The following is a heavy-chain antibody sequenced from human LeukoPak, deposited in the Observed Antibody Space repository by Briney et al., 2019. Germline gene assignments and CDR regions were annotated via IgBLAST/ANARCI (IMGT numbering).Heavy chain of an antibody. CDR2: IYYSGTA. CDR3: VRMSYNENSGYSPFDS. CDR1: NDSISSTISF. J-gene: IGHJ4*02. D-gene: IGHD3-22*01. V-gene: IGHV4-39*01. Sequence: PSETLSLTCTVSNDSISSTISFWGWIRQPPGKGLEWIGSIYYSGTAYYSPSLKSRVTISVDMSKSQFSLKLTSVTAADTAIYYCVRMSYNENSGYSPFDSWGQGTLFTVSS.